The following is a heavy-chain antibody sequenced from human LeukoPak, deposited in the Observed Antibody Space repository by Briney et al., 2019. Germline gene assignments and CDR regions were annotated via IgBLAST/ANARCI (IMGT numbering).Heavy chain of an antibody. J-gene: IGHJ6*02. CDR3: TSRRNYYDSSGYYPYYYYGMDV. V-gene: IGHV3-23*01. CDR2: ISGSGGST. Sequence: GGSLRLSCAASGFTFSSYAISWVRQAPGKGLEWVSAISGSGGSTYYADSVKGRFTISRDNSKNTLYLQMNSLRAEDRAVYYCTSRRNYYDSSGYYPYYYYGMDVWGQGTTVTVSS. CDR1: GFTFSSYA. D-gene: IGHD3-22*01.